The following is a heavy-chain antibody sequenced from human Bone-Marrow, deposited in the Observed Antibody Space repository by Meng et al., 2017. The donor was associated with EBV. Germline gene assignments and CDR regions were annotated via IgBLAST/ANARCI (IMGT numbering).Heavy chain of an antibody. Sequence: QVQLQESGPGLVKPSGTLALTRAGAGGASSSSTWWSWVRQPPGKGLEWIGEIYHSGSTNYNPSLKSRVTISVDKSKNQFSLKLSSVTAADTAVYYCARYAVVVVAAPYWYFDLWGRGTLVTVSS. CDR1: GGASSSSTW. J-gene: IGHJ2*01. CDR2: IYHSGST. D-gene: IGHD2-15*01. V-gene: IGHV4-4*02. CDR3: ARYAVVVVAAPYWYFDL.